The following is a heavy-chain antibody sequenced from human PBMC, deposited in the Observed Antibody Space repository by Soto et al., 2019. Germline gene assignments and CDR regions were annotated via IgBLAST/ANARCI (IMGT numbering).Heavy chain of an antibody. V-gene: IGHV4-61*01. CDR3: ARGDRIHSSSYYFDY. J-gene: IGHJ4*02. Sequence: SETLSLTCTVSGGSVSSGSYYWSWIRQPPGKGLEWIGYIYYSGSTNYNPSLKSRVTISVDTSKNQFSLKLSSVTAADTAVYYCARGDRIHSSSYYFDYWGQGTLVTVSS. D-gene: IGHD6-6*01. CDR2: IYYSGST. CDR1: GGSVSSGSYY.